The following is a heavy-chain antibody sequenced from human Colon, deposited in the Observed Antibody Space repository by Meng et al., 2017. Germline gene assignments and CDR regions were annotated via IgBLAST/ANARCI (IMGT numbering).Heavy chain of an antibody. Sequence: QVQLQESGPGLVKPSETPSLTCAVSGGSISNLYYSWIRQPPGKGLEWVGYIYSGGHINYNPSLKSRATISIDTSKNQLSLNLTSVTADDTAVYYCARNWVGGGLLFDHWGQGTLVTVSS. V-gene: IGHV4-59*11. D-gene: IGHD3-16*01. J-gene: IGHJ4*02. CDR3: ARNWVGGGLLFDH. CDR2: IYSGGHI. CDR1: GGSISNLY.